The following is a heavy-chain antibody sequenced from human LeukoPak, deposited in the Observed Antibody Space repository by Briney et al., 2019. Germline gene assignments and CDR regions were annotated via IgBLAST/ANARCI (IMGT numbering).Heavy chain of an antibody. D-gene: IGHD5-24*01. CDR3: ARDGDGYNLFDY. J-gene: IGHJ4*02. Sequence: ASVKVSCKASGYTFTGYYMHWVRQAPGQGLEWMGWINPNSGGTNYAQKFQGRVTMTRDTSISTAYMELSRLRSDDTAVYYCARDGDGYNLFDYWGQRTLVTVSS. CDR2: INPNSGGT. CDR1: GYTFTGYY. V-gene: IGHV1-2*02.